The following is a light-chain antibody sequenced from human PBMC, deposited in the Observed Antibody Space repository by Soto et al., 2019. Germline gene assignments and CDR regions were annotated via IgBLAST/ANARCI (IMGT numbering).Light chain of an antibody. V-gene: IGKV3-11*01. Sequence: EIVLTQSPATLSLSPGDTATLSCRASQSVSSYLAWYQQKPGQAPRLLIYDASNRATGIPAGFSGSGSGTDFTLTIGSLEPEDFAVYYCQQRSNWPRTFGQGTKVEIK. CDR1: QSVSSY. CDR2: DAS. J-gene: IGKJ2*01. CDR3: QQRSNWPRT.